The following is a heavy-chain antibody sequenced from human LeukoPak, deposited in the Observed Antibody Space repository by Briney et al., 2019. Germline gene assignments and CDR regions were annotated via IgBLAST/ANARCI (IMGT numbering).Heavy chain of an antibody. V-gene: IGHV3-7*01. CDR1: GFTFSAYW. CDR3: ARDPEYYSDSSFKDY. Sequence: GGSLRLSCAASGFTFSAYWMSWVRQAPGKGLEWVANIKQDGSEKYYVGSVRGRFTISRDNVKNSLYLQMNNLRAEDTAVYYCARDPEYYSDSSFKDYWGQGTLVTVSS. CDR2: IKQDGSEK. D-gene: IGHD3-22*01. J-gene: IGHJ4*02.